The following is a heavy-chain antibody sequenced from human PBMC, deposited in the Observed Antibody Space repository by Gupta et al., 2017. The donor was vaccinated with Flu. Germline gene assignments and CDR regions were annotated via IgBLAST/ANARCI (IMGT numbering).Heavy chain of an antibody. CDR3: ARSDFYDILTGYGWAIDY. D-gene: IGHD3-9*01. CDR2: ISSSGSTI. J-gene: IGHJ4*02. V-gene: IGHV3-48*03. Sequence: EVQLVESGGGLVQPGGSLRLSCAASGFTFSSYDMNWVRQAPGKGLEWVSYISSSGSTIYYADSVKGRFTISRDNAKNSLYLQMNSLRAEDTAVYYCARSDFYDILTGYGWAIDYWGQGTLVTVSS. CDR1: GFTFSSYD.